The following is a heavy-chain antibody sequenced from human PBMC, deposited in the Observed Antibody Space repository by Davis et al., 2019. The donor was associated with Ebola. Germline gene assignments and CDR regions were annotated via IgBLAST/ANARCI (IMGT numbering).Heavy chain of an antibody. CDR3: VKGAFSMPLDF. CDR2: ITSSGGST. V-gene: IGHV3-23*01. J-gene: IGHJ4*02. D-gene: IGHD2-2*01. CDR1: GFTFSSFA. Sequence: GGSLRLSCAASGFTFSSFAMSWVRQAPGKGLEWVSTITSSGGSTYYADSVKGPLSLSRDSSRSTLSLQMNSLRAEDTAVYYCVKGAFSMPLDFWGQGTLVTVSS.